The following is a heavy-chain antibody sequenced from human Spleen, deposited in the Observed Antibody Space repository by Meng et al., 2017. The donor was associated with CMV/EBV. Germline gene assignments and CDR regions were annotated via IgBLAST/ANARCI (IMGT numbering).Heavy chain of an antibody. V-gene: IGHV4-39*07. Sequence: SETLSLTCTVSGGSISSSSYYWGWIRQPPGKGLEWIGSIYYSGNTYYNPSLKSRVTISVDTSKNQFSLKLNSVTAADTAVYYCARDSSWYIYWGQGTLVTVSS. D-gene: IGHD6-13*01. CDR2: IYYSGNT. CDR1: GGSISSSSYY. CDR3: ARDSSWYIY. J-gene: IGHJ4*02.